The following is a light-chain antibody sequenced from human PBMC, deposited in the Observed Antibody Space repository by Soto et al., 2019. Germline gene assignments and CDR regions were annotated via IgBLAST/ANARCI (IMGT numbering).Light chain of an antibody. V-gene: IGKV3-20*01. Sequence: EIVLTQSPGTLSLSPGERATLSCRASQSVSSSNLAWYQQTPGQAPRLLIYGASSRATGIPDRFSGSGSGTDVTLTICRLEPDDFTVSSCQYGRSPLFTFGPGNTVDIK. CDR1: QSVSSSN. CDR3: QYGRSPLFT. CDR2: GAS. J-gene: IGKJ3*01.